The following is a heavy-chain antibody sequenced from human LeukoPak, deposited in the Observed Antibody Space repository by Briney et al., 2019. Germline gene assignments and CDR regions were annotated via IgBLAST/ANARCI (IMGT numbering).Heavy chain of an antibody. CDR1: GFTFTSYA. V-gene: IGHV3-23*01. Sequence: GGSLRLSCAASGFTFTSYALSWVRQAPGKGLEWVSSISGSGSITYYADSVKGRFTISRDNSKNTLYLQMNSLRAEDTAVYYCAKDRDNWNPGGYFDYWGQGTQVTVSS. D-gene: IGHD1-20*01. J-gene: IGHJ4*02. CDR2: ISGSGSIT. CDR3: AKDRDNWNPGGYFDY.